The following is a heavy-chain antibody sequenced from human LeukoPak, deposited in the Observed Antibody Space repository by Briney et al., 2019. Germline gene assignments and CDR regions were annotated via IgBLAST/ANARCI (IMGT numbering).Heavy chain of an antibody. D-gene: IGHD2-21*02. J-gene: IGHJ4*02. V-gene: IGHV3-74*01. Sequence: GGSLRLSCAASGFALSSYWMHWVRQAPGKGLVWVSRISSDGSSTSYADSVKGRFTISRDNAKNSMYLQMNSLRAEDTAVYYCARVDDTYCGGDCYPFDYWGQGTLVTVSS. CDR3: ARVDDTYCGGDCYPFDY. CDR1: GFALSSYW. CDR2: ISSDGSST.